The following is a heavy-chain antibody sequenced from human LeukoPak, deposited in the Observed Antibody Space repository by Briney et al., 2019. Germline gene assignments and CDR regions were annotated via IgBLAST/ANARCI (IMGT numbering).Heavy chain of an antibody. CDR3: APDLRGSAWSLDY. D-gene: IGHD6-13*01. CDR2: ISDSGGIT. J-gene: IGHJ4*02. Sequence: GGSLRLSCAASGFIFSSYAMSWVRQAPGKGLEWVSFISDSGGITSYAGSVKGRFTMSRDNSKNTMYLQMNSLKTEDTAVYYCAPDLRGSAWSLDYWGQGTLVTVSS. CDR1: GFIFSSYA. V-gene: IGHV3-23*01.